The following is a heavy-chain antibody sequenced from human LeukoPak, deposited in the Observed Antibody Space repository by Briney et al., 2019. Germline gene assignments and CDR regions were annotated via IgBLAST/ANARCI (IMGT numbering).Heavy chain of an antibody. D-gene: IGHD6-13*01. CDR3: VRGAYSSSWLNFDY. V-gene: IGHV3-7*04. CDR2: IKQDGSEK. Sequence: GGSLRLSCAASGFTFSSYWMSWVRQAPGKGLEWVANIKQDGSEKYYVESVKGRFIISRDNAKNSLYLQMNSLRVEDTAVYYCVRGAYSSSWLNFDYWGQGTLVTVSS. CDR1: GFTFSSYW. J-gene: IGHJ4*02.